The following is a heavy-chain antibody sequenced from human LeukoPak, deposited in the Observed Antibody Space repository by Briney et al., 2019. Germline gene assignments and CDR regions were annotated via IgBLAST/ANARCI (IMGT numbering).Heavy chain of an antibody. CDR2: INPNSGGT. D-gene: IGHD2-15*01. V-gene: IGHV1-2*02. J-gene: IGHJ4*02. CDR3: ARVYQDIVVVVAATSGLYY. CDR1: GSTFTGYY. Sequence: ASVKVSCKASGSTFTGYYMHWVRQAPGQGLEWMGWINPNSGGTNYAQKFQGRVTMTRDTSISTAYMELSRLRSDDTAVYYCARVYQDIVVVVAATSGLYYWAQGTLVTVSS.